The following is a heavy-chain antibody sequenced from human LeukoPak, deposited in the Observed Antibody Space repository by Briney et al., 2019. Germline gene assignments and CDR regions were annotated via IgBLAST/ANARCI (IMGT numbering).Heavy chain of an antibody. CDR2: IRSKANSYAT. Sequence: PGGSLRLSCAASGFTFSSYGMHWVRQASGKGLEWVGRIRSKANSYATAYAASVKGRFTISRDDSKNTAYLQMNSLKTEDTAVYYCTRLPISNYSVDYMDVWGKGTTVTVSS. CDR1: GFTFSSYG. CDR3: TRLPISNYSVDYMDV. J-gene: IGHJ6*03. D-gene: IGHD4-11*01. V-gene: IGHV3-73*01.